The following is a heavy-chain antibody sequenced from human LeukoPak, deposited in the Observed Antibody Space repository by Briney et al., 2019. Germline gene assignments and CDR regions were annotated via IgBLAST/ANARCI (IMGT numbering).Heavy chain of an antibody. V-gene: IGHV3-21*01. CDR3: ANQCLGGDFDI. CDR2: ICSSSSYI. J-gene: IGHJ3*02. D-gene: IGHD3-10*01. CDR1: GFTFSSYS. Sequence: PGGSLRLSCAASGFTFSSYSMNWVRQAPGKGLEWVSSICSSSSYIYYADSVKGRFTISRDNAKNSLYLQMNSLRAEDTAVYYCANQCLGGDFDIWGQGTMVTVSS.